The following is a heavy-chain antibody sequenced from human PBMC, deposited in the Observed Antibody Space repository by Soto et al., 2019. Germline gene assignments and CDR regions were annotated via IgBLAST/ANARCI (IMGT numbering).Heavy chain of an antibody. CDR1: GFTFSSYS. CDR3: ARDPSYYYGSGRETSDY. Sequence: GGSLRLSCAASGFTFSSYSMNWVRQAPGKGLEWVSSISSSSSYIYYADSVKGRFTISRDNAKNSLYLQMNSLRAEDTAVYYCARDPSYYYGSGRETSDYWGQGTLVTVSS. V-gene: IGHV3-21*01. J-gene: IGHJ4*02. CDR2: ISSSSSYI. D-gene: IGHD3-10*01.